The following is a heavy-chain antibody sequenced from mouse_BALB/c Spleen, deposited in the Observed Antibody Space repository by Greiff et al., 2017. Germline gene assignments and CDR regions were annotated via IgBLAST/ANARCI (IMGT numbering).Heavy chain of an antibody. CDR3: TRGGSQRYFDF. J-gene: IGHJ1*01. CDR1: GYTFTSYY. CDR2: INPSNGGT. Sequence: VQLQQPGAELVKPGASVKLSCKASGYTFTSYYMYWVKQSPGQGLEWIGGINPSNGGTNFNEKFKSKATLTVDKSSSTAYMQLSSLTSEDSAVYYCTRGGSQRYFDFWGAGTTVTVSS. V-gene: IGHV1S81*02. D-gene: IGHD1-1*01.